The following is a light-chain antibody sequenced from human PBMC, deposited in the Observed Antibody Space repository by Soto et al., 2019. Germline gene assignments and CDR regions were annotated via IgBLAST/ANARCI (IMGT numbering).Light chain of an antibody. Sequence: IVMTQSPATLSVSPGERATFSCRASQSVSSNLAWYQQKPGQAPRLLIHGASTRATGVPARFSGGGSGTEFTLTITSLQSEDSATYYCQQYNKWPLWTFGQGTKVEIK. V-gene: IGKV3-15*01. J-gene: IGKJ1*01. CDR1: QSVSSN. CDR2: GAS. CDR3: QQYNKWPLWT.